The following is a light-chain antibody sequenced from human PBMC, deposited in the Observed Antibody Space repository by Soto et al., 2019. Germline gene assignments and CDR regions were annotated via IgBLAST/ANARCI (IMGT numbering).Light chain of an antibody. Sequence: DIVMTQSADSLAVSLGESATINCKSSESVFSNSNNKKYLAWYQQKPGQPPKLLIHWASIRESGVPDRFSDSGSGTECTLDINSLQAEDVAVYYCQQYSSTPWTFGQGTKVEIK. V-gene: IGKV4-1*01. CDR1: ESVFSNSNNKKY. CDR3: QQYSSTPWT. J-gene: IGKJ1*01. CDR2: WAS.